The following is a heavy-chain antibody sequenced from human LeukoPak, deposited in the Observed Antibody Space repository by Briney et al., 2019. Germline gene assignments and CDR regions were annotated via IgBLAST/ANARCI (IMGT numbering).Heavy chain of an antibody. D-gene: IGHD2-2*01. J-gene: IGHJ5*02. CDR1: GGSISSYY. V-gene: IGHV4-59*08. Sequence: SETLSLTCTVSGGSISSYYWSWIRQPPGKGLEWIGYIYYSGSSNYNPSLKSRVTISVDTSKNQFSLKLSSVTAADTAVYYCARHALSGAQIVVVPAPHPRTNWFDPWGQGTLVTVSS. CDR3: ARHALSGAQIVVVPAPHPRTNWFDP. CDR2: IYYSGSS.